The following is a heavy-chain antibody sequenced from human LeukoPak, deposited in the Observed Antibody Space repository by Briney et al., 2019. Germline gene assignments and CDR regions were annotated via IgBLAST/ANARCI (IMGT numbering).Heavy chain of an antibody. Sequence: GGSLRLSCAASGFTFSSYSMNWVRQAPGKGLEWVSSISSSSSYIYYADSVKGRFTISRDNAMNSLYLQMNSLRAEDTAVYYCASLASINWNDEEVDYWGQGTLVTVSS. J-gene: IGHJ4*02. CDR3: ASLASINWNDEEVDY. CDR2: ISSSSSYI. D-gene: IGHD1-1*01. CDR1: GFTFSSYS. V-gene: IGHV3-21*01.